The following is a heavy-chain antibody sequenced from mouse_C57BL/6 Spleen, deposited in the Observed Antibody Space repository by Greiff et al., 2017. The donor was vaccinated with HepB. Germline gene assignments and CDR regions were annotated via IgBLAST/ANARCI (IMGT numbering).Heavy chain of an antibody. CDR3: ARSLYDGAFDY. J-gene: IGHJ2*01. Sequence: EVQLQQSGPELVKPGASVKISCKASGYTFTDYYMNWVKQSHGKSLEWIGDINPNNGGTSYNQKFKGKATLTVDKSSSTAYMELRSLTSEDSAVYYCARSLYDGAFDYWGQGTTLTVSS. V-gene: IGHV1-26*01. CDR2: INPNNGGT. CDR1: GYTFTDYY. D-gene: IGHD1-2*01.